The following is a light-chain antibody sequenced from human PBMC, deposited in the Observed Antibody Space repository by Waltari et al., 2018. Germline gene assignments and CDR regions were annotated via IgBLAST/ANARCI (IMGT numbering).Light chain of an antibody. V-gene: IGLV2-14*03. Sequence: ALTKPASVSGSPGQSITISCTGTKSDVGFYNYASWYQQHPGKAPKVIIYDVSQRPSGISNRFSGSKSGNTASLIISGLQADDEADYYCKSYTGTGSWVFGGGTKLTVL. CDR3: KSYTGTGSWV. CDR2: DVS. J-gene: IGLJ3*02. CDR1: KSDVGFYNY.